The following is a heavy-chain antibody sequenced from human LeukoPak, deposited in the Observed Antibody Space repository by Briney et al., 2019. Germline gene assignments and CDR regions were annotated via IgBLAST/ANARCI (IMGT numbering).Heavy chain of an antibody. CDR3: ARVVVAAEGGGYFDY. D-gene: IGHD2-15*01. CDR1: GGSVSSSNYY. Sequence: SETLSLTCTVSGGSVSSSNYYWSWIRQPPGKGLEWIGYIYYSGSTNYNPSLKSRITISADTSKNQFSLKLSSVTAADTAVYYCARVVVAAEGGGYFDYWGQGTLVTVSS. J-gene: IGHJ4*02. CDR2: IYYSGST. V-gene: IGHV4-61*01.